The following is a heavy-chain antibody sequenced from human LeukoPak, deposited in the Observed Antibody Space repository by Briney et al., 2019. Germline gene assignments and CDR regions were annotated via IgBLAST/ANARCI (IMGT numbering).Heavy chain of an antibody. D-gene: IGHD3-10*01. CDR2: INPSGGST. CDR3: ARGSGSYYSDLYYFDY. CDR1: GYTFTGYY. V-gene: IGHV1-46*01. J-gene: IGHJ4*02. Sequence: ASVKVSCKASGYTFTGYYMHWVRQAPGQGLEWMGIINPSGGSTSYAQKFQGRVTMTRDMSTSTVYMELSSLRSEDTAVYYCARGSGSYYSDLYYFDYWGQGTLVTVSS.